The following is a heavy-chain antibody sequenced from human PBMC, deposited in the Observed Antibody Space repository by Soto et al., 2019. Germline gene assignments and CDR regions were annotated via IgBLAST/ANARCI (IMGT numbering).Heavy chain of an antibody. CDR1: GFTFSRYG. CDR3: AKDLGYSYGYGVDY. J-gene: IGHJ4*02. CDR2: ISGTGAST. V-gene: IGHV3-23*01. D-gene: IGHD5-18*01. Sequence: GGSLRLSCAASGFTFSRYGMSWVRQAPGKGLEWVSGISGTGASTYYADSVRGRFTISRDNSKNTLYVQMNSLRADDTAVYYCAKDLGYSYGYGVDYWGQGALVTVSS.